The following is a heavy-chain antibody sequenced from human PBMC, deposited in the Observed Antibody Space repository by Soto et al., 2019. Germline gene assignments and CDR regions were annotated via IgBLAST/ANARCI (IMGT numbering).Heavy chain of an antibody. V-gene: IGHV2-70*01. CDR3: ARIATFHYYHHYVMYF. CDR1: GFSLSTSGMC. J-gene: IGHJ6*02. D-gene: IGHD3-16*01. Sequence: VSGPTLVNPTQTLTLTCTFSGFSLSTSGMCVSWIRQPPGKALEWLALIDWDDDKYYSTSLKTRLTISKDTCKNQVVLTMTNMEPVDTATYYCARIATFHYYHHYVMYFWGQGTTVTVSS. CDR2: IDWDDDK.